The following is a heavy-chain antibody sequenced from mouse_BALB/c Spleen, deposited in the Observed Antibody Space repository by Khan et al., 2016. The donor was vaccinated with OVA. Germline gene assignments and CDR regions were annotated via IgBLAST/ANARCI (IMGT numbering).Heavy chain of an antibody. Sequence: QVQLKQSGAELAKPGASVKMSCKASGYTFTTFWMHWVKQRPGQGLEWIGYINPSTAYTEYNQKFKDKATLTADKSSSTAYMQLSSLTSEDSAVYYCARFGYYYGSTYVDWGQGTTLTVSS. J-gene: IGHJ2*01. CDR3: ARFGYYYGSTYVD. V-gene: IGHV1-7*01. CDR1: GYTFTTFW. D-gene: IGHD1-1*01. CDR2: INPSTAYT.